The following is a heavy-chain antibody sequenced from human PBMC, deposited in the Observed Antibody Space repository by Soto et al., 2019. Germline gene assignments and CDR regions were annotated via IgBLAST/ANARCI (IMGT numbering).Heavy chain of an antibody. CDR1: GGTFSSYT. CDR3: ARGMATIPKTTDYGMDV. Sequence: SVKVSCKASGGTFSSYTISWVRQAPGQGLEWMGRIIPILGIANYAQKFQGRVTITADKSTSTAYMELSSLRSEDTAVYYCARGMATIPKTTDYGMDVWGQGTKVTVSS. V-gene: IGHV1-69*02. D-gene: IGHD4-17*01. J-gene: IGHJ6*02. CDR2: IIPILGIA.